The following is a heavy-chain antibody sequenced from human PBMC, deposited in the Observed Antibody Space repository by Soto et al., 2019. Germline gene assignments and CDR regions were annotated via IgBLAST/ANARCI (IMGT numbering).Heavy chain of an antibody. Sequence: PSQTLSLTCAISGDSVSSNIAAWNWIRQSPSRGLEWLGRTYYTSKWYNDYAVSVKSRITINPDTSKNQFSLRLNSVTPEDTAVYYCAREMLGRGENWFDAWGQGTLVTVSS. V-gene: IGHV6-1*01. CDR3: AREMLGRGENWFDA. D-gene: IGHD3-10*01. CDR1: GDSVSSNIAA. CDR2: TYYTSKWYN. J-gene: IGHJ5*02.